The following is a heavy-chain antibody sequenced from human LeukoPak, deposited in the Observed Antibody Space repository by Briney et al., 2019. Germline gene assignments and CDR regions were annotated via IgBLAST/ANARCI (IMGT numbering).Heavy chain of an antibody. Sequence: PSETLSLTCTVSGGSISSSSYYWGWIRQPPGKGLEWIGSIYYSGSTYHNPSLKSRVTISVDTSKNQFSLKLSSVTAADTAVYYCARGGSTASSYYYYMDVWGKGTTVTISS. D-gene: IGHD2-15*01. V-gene: IGHV4-39*01. CDR2: IYYSGST. CDR3: ARGGSTASSYYYYMDV. CDR1: GGSISSSSYY. J-gene: IGHJ6*03.